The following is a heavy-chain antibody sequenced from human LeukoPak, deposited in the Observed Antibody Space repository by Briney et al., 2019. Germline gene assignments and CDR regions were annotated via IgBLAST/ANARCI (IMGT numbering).Heavy chain of an antibody. D-gene: IGHD4-23*01. V-gene: IGHV1-46*01. CDR1: GYTLTSYH. Sequence: ASVKVSRKASGYTLTSYHMHWVRQAPGQGLEWMGIINPRGGSTSYAQKFQGRVTMTRDTSTSTVYMELSRLRSEDTAVYYCARFEYGGNKVDIWGQGTMVTVSS. CDR3: ARFEYGGNKVDI. CDR2: INPRGGST. J-gene: IGHJ3*02.